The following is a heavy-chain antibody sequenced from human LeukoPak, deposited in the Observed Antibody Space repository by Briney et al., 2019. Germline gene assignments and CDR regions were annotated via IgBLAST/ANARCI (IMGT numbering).Heavy chain of an antibody. D-gene: IGHD6-13*01. CDR3: ARDIAAAGTEFFDY. V-gene: IGHV3-30*03. Sequence: GGSLRLSCAASGFTFSSYSMNWVRQAPGKGLEWVAVISYDGSNKYYADSVKGRFTISRDNSKNTLYLQMNSLRAEDTAVYYCARDIAAAGTEFFDYWGQGTLVTVSS. CDR2: ISYDGSNK. J-gene: IGHJ4*02. CDR1: GFTFSSYS.